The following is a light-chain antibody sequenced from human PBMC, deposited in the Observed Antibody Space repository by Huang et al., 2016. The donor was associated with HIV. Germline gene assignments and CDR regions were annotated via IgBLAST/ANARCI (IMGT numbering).Light chain of an antibody. Sequence: DIQMTQSPPSLSASVGSRVALTCRASQNISYYLNWYQEKSGKAPNLLLYAASRLVSGVPSRFSGGGSGSNFTLTITNLQPEDIGTYYCQQSYSLPLSFGPGTTVNVK. J-gene: IGKJ3*01. V-gene: IGKV1-39*01. CDR1: QNISYY. CDR2: AAS. CDR3: QQSYSLPLS.